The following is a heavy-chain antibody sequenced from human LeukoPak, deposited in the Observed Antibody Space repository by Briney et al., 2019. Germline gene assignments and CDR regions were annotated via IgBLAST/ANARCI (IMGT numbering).Heavy chain of an antibody. D-gene: IGHD3-10*01. V-gene: IGHV4-30-4*01. CDR2: IYYSGST. CDR1: GGSISRGDYY. Sequence: PSQTLSLTCTVSGGSISRGDYYWSWIRQPPGKGLEWIGYIYYSGSTYYNPSLKSRVTILVDTSKNQFSLKLSSVTAADTAVYYCAREKRVYPRWFDPWGQGTLVTVSS. J-gene: IGHJ5*02. CDR3: AREKRVYPRWFDP.